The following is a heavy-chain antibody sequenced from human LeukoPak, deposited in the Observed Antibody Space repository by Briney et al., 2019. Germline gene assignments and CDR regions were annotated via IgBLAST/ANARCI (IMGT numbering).Heavy chain of an antibody. CDR3: AHRNPQSMAYYFDY. Sequence: ESGPTLVNPTQTLTLTCTFSGFSLSTSAVGVGWIRQPPGKALEWLALIYWDDDKRYSPSLKSRLTINKDTSKNQVVLAMSNMDPVDTATYYCAHRNPQSMAYYFDYWGQGTLVTVSS. CDR1: GFSLSTSAVG. J-gene: IGHJ4*02. V-gene: IGHV2-5*02. D-gene: IGHD2/OR15-2a*01. CDR2: IYWDDDK.